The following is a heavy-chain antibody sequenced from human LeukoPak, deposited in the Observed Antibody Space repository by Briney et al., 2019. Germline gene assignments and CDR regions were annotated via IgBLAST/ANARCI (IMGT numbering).Heavy chain of an antibody. CDR2: INHSGST. Sequence: SETLSLTCAVYGGSFSGYYWSWIRQPPGKGLEWIGEINHSGSTNYNPSLKSRVTISVDTSKNQSSLKLSSVTAADTAVYYCARARGHNYDFWSGYARGKYYFDYWGQGTLVTVSS. CDR1: GGSFSGYY. D-gene: IGHD3-3*01. CDR3: ARARGHNYDFWSGYARGKYYFDY. V-gene: IGHV4-34*01. J-gene: IGHJ4*02.